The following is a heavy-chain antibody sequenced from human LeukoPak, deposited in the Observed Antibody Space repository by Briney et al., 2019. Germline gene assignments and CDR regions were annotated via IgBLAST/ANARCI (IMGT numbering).Heavy chain of an antibody. J-gene: IGHJ5*02. CDR1: GFTFSSYG. V-gene: IGHV3-30*18. D-gene: IGHD5-18*01. Sequence: GGSLRLSCAASGFTFSSYGMHWVRQAPGKGLEWVAVISYDGSNKYYADSVKGRFTISRDNSKNTLYLQMNSLRAEDTAVYYCAKGVDTAMAPPFDPWGQGTLVTVSS. CDR3: AKGVDTAMAPPFDP. CDR2: ISYDGSNK.